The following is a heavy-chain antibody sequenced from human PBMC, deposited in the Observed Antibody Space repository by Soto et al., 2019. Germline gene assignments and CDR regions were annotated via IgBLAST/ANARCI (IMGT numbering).Heavy chain of an antibody. D-gene: IGHD3-10*01. CDR3: ARGGGLVAYGAGRNYYYYGMDV. Sequence: QVQLVQSGAEVKKPGSSVKVSCKASGGTFSSYTISWVRQAPGQGLEWMGRIIPILGIANYAQKFQGRVTITADKSTSTAYMELSSLRSEDTAVYYGARGGGLVAYGAGRNYYYYGMDVW. V-gene: IGHV1-69*02. CDR2: IIPILGIA. J-gene: IGHJ6*01. CDR1: GGTFSSYT.